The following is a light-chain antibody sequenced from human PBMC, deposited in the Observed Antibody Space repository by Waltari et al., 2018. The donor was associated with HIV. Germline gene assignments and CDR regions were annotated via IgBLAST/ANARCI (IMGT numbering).Light chain of an antibody. Sequence: QSVLTQPPSVSAAPGPKVTISCSGRTSNIGNTSVSWYQQFPGTAPKFLIYENDKRPSGIPDRFSGSKSGTSATLAITGLQTGDEADYYCGTWENSLNTWVFGGGTRLTVL. J-gene: IGLJ3*02. CDR1: TSNIGNTS. CDR2: END. CDR3: GTWENSLNTWV. V-gene: IGLV1-51*02.